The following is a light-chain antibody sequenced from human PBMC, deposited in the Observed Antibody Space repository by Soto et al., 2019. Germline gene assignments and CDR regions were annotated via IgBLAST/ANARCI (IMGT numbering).Light chain of an antibody. J-gene: IGKJ1*01. CDR3: QHYNSYSEA. Sequence: DIQMTQSPSTLSGSVGDRVTITCRASQTISSWLAWYQQKPGKAPKLLIYKASTLKSEVPSRFSGSGSGTEFTLTFSSLQPDDFATYYCQHYNSYSEAFGQGTKVELK. CDR1: QTISSW. CDR2: KAS. V-gene: IGKV1-5*03.